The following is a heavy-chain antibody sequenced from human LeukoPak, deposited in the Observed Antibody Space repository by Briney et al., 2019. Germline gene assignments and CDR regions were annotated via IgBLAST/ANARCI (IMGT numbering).Heavy chain of an antibody. CDR2: ISSSGSTI. CDR3: VRAPPGSRAFHYSYMDV. J-gene: IGHJ6*03. CDR1: GFTFSSYS. D-gene: IGHD1-26*01. Sequence: PGGSLRLSCAASGFTFSSYSMNWVRQAPGKGLEWVSYISSSGSTIYYADSVKGRFTISRENAENSLYLQMSSLRAGDTALYYCVRAPPGSRAFHYSYMDVWGKGTTVTISS. V-gene: IGHV3-48*01.